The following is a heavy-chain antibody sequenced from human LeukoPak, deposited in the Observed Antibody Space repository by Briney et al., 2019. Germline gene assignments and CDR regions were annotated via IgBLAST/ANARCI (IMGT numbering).Heavy chain of an antibody. CDR3: ATDGGKWELLFDY. V-gene: IGHV3-30*02. CDR2: MQYDGSDK. J-gene: IGHJ4*02. Sequence: GGSLRLSCAVSGFNGMHWVRQAPGKGLEWVAFMQYDGSDKSYADSVKGQFTISRDNSKNTPYLQMNSLRPEDTAVYSCATDGGKWELLFDYWGQGTLVTVSS. D-gene: IGHD1-26*01. CDR1: GFNG.